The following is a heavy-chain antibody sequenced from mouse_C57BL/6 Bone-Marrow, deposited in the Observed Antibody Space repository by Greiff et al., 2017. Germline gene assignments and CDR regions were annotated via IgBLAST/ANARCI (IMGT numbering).Heavy chain of an antibody. CDR1: GFNIKDDH. CDR2: IDPENGDT. V-gene: IGHV14-4*01. Sequence: VQLQQSGAELVRPGASVKLSCTASGFNIKDDHIHWVKQRPEQGLEWIGWIDPENGDTEYASKFQGKATITADTSSNTAYLQLSSLTSEDTAVYYCTTGHYYYWGQGTTLTVSS. D-gene: IGHD1-1*01. CDR3: TTGHYYY. J-gene: IGHJ2*01.